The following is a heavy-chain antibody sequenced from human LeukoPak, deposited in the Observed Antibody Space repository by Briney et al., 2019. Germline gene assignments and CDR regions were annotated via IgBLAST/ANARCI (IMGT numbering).Heavy chain of an antibody. CDR3: ARAPSEIGGYYPEYFRH. Sequence: AGSLRLSCAASGFTFSSYWMHWVRQAPPKGLVWVSRIKSDGSTNYADSVEGRFTISRDNAKNTVSLQMNSLRAEDTGVYYCARAPSEIGGYYPEYFRHWGQGTLVTVSS. J-gene: IGHJ1*01. CDR1: GFTFSSYW. V-gene: IGHV3-74*01. CDR2: IKSDGST. D-gene: IGHD3-22*01.